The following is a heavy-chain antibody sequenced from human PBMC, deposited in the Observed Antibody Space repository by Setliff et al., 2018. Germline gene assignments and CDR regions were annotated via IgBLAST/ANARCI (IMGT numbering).Heavy chain of an antibody. D-gene: IGHD3-16*01. Sequence: SVKVSCKASGVAFSSYALTWVRQAPGQGLEWMGRIIPVIDTTDYAQNFQGRVTITADESTSTGYMELRSLRSDDTAVYYCARELRSPYWHLDSWGQGTQGTVS. CDR1: GVAFSSYA. CDR3: ARELRSPYWHLDS. V-gene: IGHV1-69*11. J-gene: IGHJ5*01. CDR2: IIPVIDTT.